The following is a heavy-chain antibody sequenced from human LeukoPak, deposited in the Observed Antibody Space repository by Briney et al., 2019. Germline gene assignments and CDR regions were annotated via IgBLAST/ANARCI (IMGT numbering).Heavy chain of an antibody. J-gene: IGHJ4*02. CDR2: IYYSGST. V-gene: IGHV4-59*08. CDR1: GGSIGSYY. CDR3: ARRVAAAEVDY. Sequence: ASETLSLTCTVSGGSIGSYYWSWIRQPPGKGLEWIGYIYYSGSTNYNPSLRNRVTISIDTSKNQFSLKLSSVTAADTAVYYCARRVAAAEVDYWGQGTLVTVSS. D-gene: IGHD6-13*01.